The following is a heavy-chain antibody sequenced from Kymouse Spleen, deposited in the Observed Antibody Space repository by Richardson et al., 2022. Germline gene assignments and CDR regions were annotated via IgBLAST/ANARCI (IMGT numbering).Heavy chain of an antibody. CDR3: TRHEDILTGYYLDY. Sequence: EVQLVESGGGLVQPGGSLKLSCAASGFTFSGSAMHWVRQASGKGLEWVGRIRSKANSYATAYAASVKGRFTISRDDSKNTAYLQMNSLKTEDTAVYYCTRHEDILTGYYLDYWGQGTLVTVSS. CDR2: IRSKANSYAT. V-gene: IGHV3-73*02. D-gene: IGHD3-9*01. J-gene: IGHJ4*02. CDR1: GFTFSGSA.